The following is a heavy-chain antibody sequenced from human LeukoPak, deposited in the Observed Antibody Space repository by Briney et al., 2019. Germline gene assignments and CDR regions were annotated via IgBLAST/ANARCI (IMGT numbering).Heavy chain of an antibody. CDR3: ARRHYDSGSYDH. Sequence: ASVKVSCKASGYTFTSYYMHWVRQAPGQGLEWMGIINPSGGSTSYAQKFQGRVTMTRDMSTSTAYMELRSLRSDDTAVYYCARRHYDSGSYDHWGQGTLVTVSS. D-gene: IGHD3-10*01. J-gene: IGHJ4*02. CDR2: INPSGGST. CDR1: GYTFTSYY. V-gene: IGHV1-46*01.